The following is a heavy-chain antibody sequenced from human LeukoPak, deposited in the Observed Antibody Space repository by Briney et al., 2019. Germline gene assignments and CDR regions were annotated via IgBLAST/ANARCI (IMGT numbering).Heavy chain of an antibody. CDR1: GGSINNYY. Sequence: SETPSLTCTVSGGSINNYYWSWIRQPPGKGLEWMGYIYYSGSTNYNPSLKSRVTITVDTSKNQFSLKLNSVTAADTAVYYCARDRITMVRGALRYYGMDVWGQGTTVTVSS. CDR3: ARDRITMVRGALRYYGMDV. J-gene: IGHJ6*02. V-gene: IGHV4-59*01. D-gene: IGHD3-10*01. CDR2: IYYSGST.